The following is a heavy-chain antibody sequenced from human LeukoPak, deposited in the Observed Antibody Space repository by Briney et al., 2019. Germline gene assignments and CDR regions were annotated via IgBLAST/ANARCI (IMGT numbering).Heavy chain of an antibody. CDR1: GGTFSSYA. J-gene: IGHJ6*02. D-gene: IGHD4-17*01. CDR2: INPSGGST. V-gene: IGHV1-46*01. Sequence: ASVKVSCKASGGTFSSYAISWVRQAPGQGLEWMGIINPSGGSTSYAQKFQGRVTMTRDTSTSTVYMELSSLRSEDTAVYYCARYYGERDYYGMDVWGQGTTVTVSS. CDR3: ARYYGERDYYGMDV.